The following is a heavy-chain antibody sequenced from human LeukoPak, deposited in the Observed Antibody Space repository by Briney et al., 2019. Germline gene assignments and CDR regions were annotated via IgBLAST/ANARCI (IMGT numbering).Heavy chain of an antibody. J-gene: IGHJ4*02. D-gene: IGHD5-12*01. CDR2: ISYDGSNK. V-gene: IGHV3-30*01. CDR1: GFTFSSYA. Sequence: PGGSLRLSCAASGFTFSSYAMHWVRQAPGKGLEWVAVISYDGSNKYYADSVKGRFTISRDNSKNTLYLQMNSLRAEDTAVYYCARLRVHSGYDGPNVVRGYYFDYWGQGTLVTVSS. CDR3: ARLRVHSGYDGPNVVRGYYFDY.